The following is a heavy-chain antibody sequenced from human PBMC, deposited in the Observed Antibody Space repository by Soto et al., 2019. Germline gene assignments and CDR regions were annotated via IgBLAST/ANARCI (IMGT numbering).Heavy chain of an antibody. CDR1: GFTFSSYS. CDR3: ARHGTGAFDS. D-gene: IGHD1-1*01. CDR2: INSSSRYI. Sequence: EVQLVESGGGLVKPGGSLRLSCAASGFTFSSYSMNWVRQAPGKGLEWVSSINSSSRYIYYADSVKGRFTISRDNAKNSLYLQMNSLRADDTAVYYCARHGTGAFDSWGQGTMVTVSS. V-gene: IGHV3-21*01. J-gene: IGHJ3*02.